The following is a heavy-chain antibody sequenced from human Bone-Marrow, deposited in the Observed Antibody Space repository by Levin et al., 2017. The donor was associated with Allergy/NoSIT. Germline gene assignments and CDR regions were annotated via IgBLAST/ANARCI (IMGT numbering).Heavy chain of an antibody. CDR1: GGSISTSSYY. J-gene: IGHJ6*02. CDR3: ARDEMVHESKYYDGVDV. V-gene: IGHV4-39*07. D-gene: IGHD2-8*01. Sequence: SQTLSLTCTVSGGSISTSSYYWGWIRQPPGKGLEWIGNIYYSGSTSYTPSLRSQVTISVDTSQNQFSLRVSSVPAADTAVYYCARDEMVHESKYYDGVDVWGQGTTVTVSS. CDR2: IYYSGST.